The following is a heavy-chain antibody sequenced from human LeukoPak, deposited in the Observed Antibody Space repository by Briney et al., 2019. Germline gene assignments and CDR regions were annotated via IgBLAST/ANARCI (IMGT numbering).Heavy chain of an antibody. CDR1: GGTFNSYA. V-gene: IGHV1-69*13. Sequence: SVKVSCKASGGTFNSYAISWVRQAPGQGLEWMGGIIPIFGTANYAQKFQGRVTITADESTSTAYMELSSLRSEDTAVYYCARGGPMRFGESYYYYMDVWGKGTTVTISS. J-gene: IGHJ6*03. D-gene: IGHD3-10*01. CDR2: IIPIFGTA. CDR3: ARGGPMRFGESYYYYMDV.